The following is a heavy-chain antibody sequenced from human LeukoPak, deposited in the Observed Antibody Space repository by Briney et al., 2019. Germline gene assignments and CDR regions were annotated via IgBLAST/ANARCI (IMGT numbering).Heavy chain of an antibody. CDR3: SRGTEGEI. D-gene: IGHD2-2*01. CDR1: GFTFGDYP. V-gene: IGHV3-49*03. CDR2: IRSKAYGGTT. J-gene: IGHJ3*02. Sequence: GGSLRLSCTASGFTFGDYPMSWFRQAPGKGLEWVGFIRSKAYGGTTEYAASVKGRFTILRDDSKSIAYLQMNNLKTEDTAVYYCSRGTEGEIWGQGTMVTVSS.